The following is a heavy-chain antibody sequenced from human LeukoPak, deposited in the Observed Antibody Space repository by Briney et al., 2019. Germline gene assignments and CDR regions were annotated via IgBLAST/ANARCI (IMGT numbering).Heavy chain of an antibody. J-gene: IGHJ4*02. D-gene: IGHD6-6*01. Sequence: GSVKVSCKASGYTFTGYYMHWVRQAPGQGLEWMGVINPSGGSTTYAQTFQGRVTMTRDTSTSTLYMELSSLRSEDTAVYYCAREAQYSGSSSLDYWGQGTLVAVSS. CDR2: INPSGGST. V-gene: IGHV1-46*01. CDR3: AREAQYSGSSSLDY. CDR1: GYTFTGYY.